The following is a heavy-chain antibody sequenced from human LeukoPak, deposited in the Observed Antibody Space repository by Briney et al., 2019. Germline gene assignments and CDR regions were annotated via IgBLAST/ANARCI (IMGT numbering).Heavy chain of an antibody. CDR3: ARGGSRSGYSYGFDY. D-gene: IGHD5-18*01. J-gene: IGHJ4*02. CDR1: GYTFTSYY. Sequence: EASVKVSCTASGYTFTSYYMHWVRPAPGQGLEWMGIINPSGGSTSYAQKFQGRVTMTRDTSTSTVYMELSSLRSEDTAVYYCARGGSRSGYSYGFDYWGQGTLVTVSS. CDR2: INPSGGST. V-gene: IGHV1-46*01.